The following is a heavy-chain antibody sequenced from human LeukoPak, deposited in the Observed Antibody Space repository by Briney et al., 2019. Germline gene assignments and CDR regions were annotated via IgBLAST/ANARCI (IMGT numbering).Heavy chain of an antibody. V-gene: IGHV3-53*01. CDR3: AREARYNYGLYYYYYMDV. D-gene: IGHD5-18*01. CDR1: GFTVSSNY. CDR2: IHAGGTT. J-gene: IGHJ6*03. Sequence: GGSLRLSCAVSGFTVSSNYMNWVRQAPGKGLEWVSVIHAGGTTFYADSVKGRFTISRDNSKNTLYLQMNSLRAEDTAVYYCAREARYNYGLYYYYYMDVWGKGTTVTVSS.